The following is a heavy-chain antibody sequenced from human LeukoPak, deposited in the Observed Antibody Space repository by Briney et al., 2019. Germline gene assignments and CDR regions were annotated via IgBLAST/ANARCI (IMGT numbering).Heavy chain of an antibody. D-gene: IGHD3-10*01. J-gene: IGHJ3*02. CDR3: ARLSGSYYNVDAFDI. CDR1: GFTFSSYW. Sequence: GGSLRLSCAASGFTFSSYWMSWVRQAPGKGLEWVVNIKQDGSEKYYVDSVKGRFTISRDNAKNSLYLQMNSLRAEDTAVYYCARLSGSYYNVDAFDIWGQGTMVTVSS. CDR2: IKQDGSEK. V-gene: IGHV3-7*03.